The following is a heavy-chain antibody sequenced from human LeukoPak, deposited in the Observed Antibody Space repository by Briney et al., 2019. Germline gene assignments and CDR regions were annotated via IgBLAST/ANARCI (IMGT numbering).Heavy chain of an antibody. V-gene: IGHV1-18*01. CDR3: AREYSSLTNAFDI. J-gene: IGHJ3*02. D-gene: IGHD6-6*01. Sequence: GASVKVSCKASGYTFTSYGITWVRQAPGQGLEWMGRISANNGDTVYAQKLQDRVTMTIDTSTTTVYMELRSLRSDDTAVYYCAREYSSLTNAFDIWGQGTMVTVSS. CDR1: GYTFTSYG. CDR2: ISANNGDT.